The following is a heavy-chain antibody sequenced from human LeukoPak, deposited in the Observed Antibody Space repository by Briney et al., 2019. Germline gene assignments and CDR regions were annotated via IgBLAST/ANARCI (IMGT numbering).Heavy chain of an antibody. D-gene: IGHD3-16*02. Sequence: PGGSLRLSCAASGFTFSNVWMNWVRQAPGKGLEWVGRIKSKTDGGTTDYAAPVKGRFTISRDDSKNTLYLQMNSLKTEDTAVYYCTTGFLYYDYVWGSYRDYFDYWGQGTLVTVSS. CDR1: GFTFSNVW. J-gene: IGHJ4*02. CDR2: IKSKTDGGTT. V-gene: IGHV3-15*07. CDR3: TTGFLYYDYVWGSYRDYFDY.